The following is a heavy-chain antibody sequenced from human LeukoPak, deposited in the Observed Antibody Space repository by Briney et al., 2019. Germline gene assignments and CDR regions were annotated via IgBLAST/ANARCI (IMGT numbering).Heavy chain of an antibody. CDR3: ARPQYSGSYAGSAFDI. CDR2: INWRSDEI. V-gene: IGHV3-9*01. J-gene: IGHJ3*02. CDR1: GFTFDNYA. D-gene: IGHD1-26*01. Sequence: GGSLRLSCSASGFTFDNYAMHWVRQAPMKCLEWVASINWRSDEIGYADSVKGRFTISRDNAKNSLYLQMNSLRAEDTAVYYCARPQYSGSYAGSAFDIRGQGTMVTVSS.